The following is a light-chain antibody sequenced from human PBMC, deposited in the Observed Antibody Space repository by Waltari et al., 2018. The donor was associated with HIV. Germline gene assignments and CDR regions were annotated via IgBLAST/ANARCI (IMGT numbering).Light chain of an antibody. CDR3: QSYDSSLSGYYV. Sequence: QSVLTQPPSVSGAPGQRVTISCTGSSSNIGAGYDVHWYQQFPGTAPKLLMYGNNNRPSGVPDRFSGSKSGTSAALAITGLQAEDEADYYCQSYDSSLSGYYVFGSGTTVIVL. CDR1: SSNIGAGYD. CDR2: GNN. V-gene: IGLV1-40*01. J-gene: IGLJ1*01.